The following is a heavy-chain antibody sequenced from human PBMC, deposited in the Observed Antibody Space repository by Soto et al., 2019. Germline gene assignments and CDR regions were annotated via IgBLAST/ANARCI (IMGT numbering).Heavy chain of an antibody. CDR2: IKSKTDGGTT. D-gene: IGHD3-22*01. V-gene: IGHV3-15*01. CDR3: TTVTATYYYDSSGRHDAFDI. CDR1: GFTFSNAW. Sequence: GGSLRLSCAASGFTFSNAWMSWVRQAPGKGLEWVGRIKSKTDGGTTDYAAPVKGRFTISRDDSKNTLYLQMNSLKTEDTAVYYCTTVTATYYYDSSGRHDAFDIWGQGTMVTV. J-gene: IGHJ3*02.